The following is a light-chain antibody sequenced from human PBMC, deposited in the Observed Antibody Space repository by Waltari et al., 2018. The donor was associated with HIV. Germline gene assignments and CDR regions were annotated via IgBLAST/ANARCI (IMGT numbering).Light chain of an antibody. J-gene: IGLJ2*01. CDR1: HSNIGRNT. CDR2: GNT. Sequence: QSVLTQPPSASGTPGPRGTPPFFWGHSNIGRNTVNWDQQLPGTAPKLLIYGNTQRPSGVPDRFSGSKSGTSASLAISGLQSEDEADYYCAAWDDSLNGEVVFGGGTKLTVL. V-gene: IGLV1-44*01. CDR3: AAWDDSLNGEVV.